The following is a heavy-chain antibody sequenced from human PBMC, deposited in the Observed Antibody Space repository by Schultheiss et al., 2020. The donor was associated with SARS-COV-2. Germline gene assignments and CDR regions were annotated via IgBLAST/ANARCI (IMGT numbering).Heavy chain of an antibody. V-gene: IGHV3-9*01. J-gene: IGHJ5*02. CDR3: AFYSYGSGVDP. Sequence: SLKISCTVSGFSFATYAMSWVRQAPGKGLEWVSGISWNSGSIGYADSVKGRFTISRDNAKNSLYLQMNSLRAEDTAVYYCAFYSYGSGVDPWGQGTLVTVSS. CDR2: ISWNSGSI. CDR1: GFSFATYA. D-gene: IGHD5-18*01.